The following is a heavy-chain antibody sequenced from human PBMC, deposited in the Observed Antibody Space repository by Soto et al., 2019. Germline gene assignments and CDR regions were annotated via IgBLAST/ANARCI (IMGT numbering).Heavy chain of an antibody. CDR2: ISYDGSDY. J-gene: IGHJ4*02. D-gene: IGHD3-3*01. Sequence: QVQLVESGGGVVQPGRSLRLSCAASGLTFSRYAMHWVRQAPDTGLEWMAVISYDGSDYYYAESVKGRFTISRDNSKNTLYLQVNSLSPEDTAVYYCAVDSVGNLDHWGQGALVTVSS. V-gene: IGHV3-30*04. CDR3: AVDSVGNLDH. CDR1: GLTFSRYA.